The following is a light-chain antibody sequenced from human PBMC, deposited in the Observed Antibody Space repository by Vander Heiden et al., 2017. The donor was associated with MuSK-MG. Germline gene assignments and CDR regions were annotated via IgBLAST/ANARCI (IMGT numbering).Light chain of an antibody. V-gene: IGLV2-8*01. CDR2: DVI. J-gene: IGLJ2*01. CDR1: SSDVGAYNY. Sequence: QSALTQPRSASGSPGQSVTISCAGTSSDVGAYNYVSWYQQHPGKAPKLMIYDVIKRPPGVLDRLSGCKSAVTAALTVSALQAADEADYFCCSFEGSDVFLVFGGGTKLTVL. CDR3: CSFEGSDVFLV.